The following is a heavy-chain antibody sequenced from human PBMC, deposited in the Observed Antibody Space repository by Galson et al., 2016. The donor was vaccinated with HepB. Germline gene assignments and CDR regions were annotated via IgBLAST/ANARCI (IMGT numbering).Heavy chain of an antibody. J-gene: IGHJ5*01. CDR2: IYYSGST. CDR3: AREVAVTSNWFDS. CDR1: GGSMSSGDYS. V-gene: IGHV4-31*03. D-gene: IGHD2-15*01. Sequence: TLSLTCTVSGGSMSSGDYSWNWIRQHPGKALEWIGYIYYSGSTYYNRSLKSRVSISIDTSKNQFTLKLTSVTAADTAVYYCAREVAVTSNWFDSWGQGTLVTVSS.